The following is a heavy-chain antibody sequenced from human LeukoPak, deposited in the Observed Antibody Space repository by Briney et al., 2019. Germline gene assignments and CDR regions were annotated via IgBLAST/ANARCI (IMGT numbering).Heavy chain of an antibody. Sequence: GGSLRLSSAASGFTVSSNYMSWVRQAPGKGLEWVSVVHNDGSAYYADSVKGRFTISRDNSKNALYLQMNSLRAEDTAVYYCEVWGYPGFDYWGQGTLVTVSP. CDR3: EVWGYPGFDY. CDR2: VHNDGSA. CDR1: GFTVSSNY. V-gene: IGHV3-66*01. J-gene: IGHJ4*02. D-gene: IGHD7-27*01.